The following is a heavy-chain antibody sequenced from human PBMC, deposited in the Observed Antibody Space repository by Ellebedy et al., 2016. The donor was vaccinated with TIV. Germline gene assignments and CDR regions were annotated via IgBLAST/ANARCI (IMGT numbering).Heavy chain of an antibody. CDR1: GGSISSYY. CDR2: IYYSGST. V-gene: IGHV4-59*01. Sequence: SETLSLTXTVSGGSISSYYWSWIRQPPGKGLEWIGYIYYSGSTNYNPSLKSRVTISVDTSKNQFSLKLSSVTAADTAVHYCARAPGWDDFWSGSDYFGYWGQGTLVTVSS. CDR3: ARAPGWDDFWSGSDYFGY. D-gene: IGHD3-3*01. J-gene: IGHJ4*02.